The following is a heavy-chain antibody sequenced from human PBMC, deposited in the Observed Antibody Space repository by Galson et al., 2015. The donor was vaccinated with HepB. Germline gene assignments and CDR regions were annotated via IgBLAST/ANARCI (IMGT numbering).Heavy chain of an antibody. Sequence: SLRLSCAASGFTFSSYAMHWVRQAPGKGLEYVSAISSDGGSTYYADSVKGRFTISRDNSKNTLYLQMSSLRAEDTAVYYCVKDSDVFTMVRGSTYYFDYWGQGTLVTVSS. J-gene: IGHJ4*02. CDR3: VKDSDVFTMVRGSTYYFDY. D-gene: IGHD3-10*01. CDR1: GFTFSSYA. CDR2: ISSDGGST. V-gene: IGHV3-64D*06.